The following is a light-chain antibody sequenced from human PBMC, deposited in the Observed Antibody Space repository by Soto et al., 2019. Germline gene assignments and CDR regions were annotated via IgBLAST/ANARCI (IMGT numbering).Light chain of an antibody. J-gene: IGKJ2*01. CDR3: QNYNSAPYT. CDR1: QGISNY. CDR2: AAS. Sequence: DIQMTQSPSSLSASVGDRVTITCRARQGISNYLACYQHIPGKVPKLLIYAASTLQSGVPSRFSGSGSGTDFTLTISSLQPEDVATYYCQNYNSAPYTFGPGTKLEI. V-gene: IGKV1-27*01.